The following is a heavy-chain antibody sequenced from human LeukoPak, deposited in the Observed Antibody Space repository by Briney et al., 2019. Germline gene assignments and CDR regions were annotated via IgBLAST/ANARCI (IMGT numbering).Heavy chain of an antibody. CDR1: GYTFTFYY. Sequence: GASVKVSCKASGYTFTFYYIHWVRQAPGQGLEWMGWIFPNNGNTKYAQKFQGRLTMTRDTSISTAYMELTRLRSDDTAVYYCATGLGVLDPEANSWGQGTLVTVSS. D-gene: IGHD3/OR15-3a*01. CDR2: IFPNNGNT. J-gene: IGHJ4*02. V-gene: IGHV1-2*02. CDR3: ATGLGVLDPEANS.